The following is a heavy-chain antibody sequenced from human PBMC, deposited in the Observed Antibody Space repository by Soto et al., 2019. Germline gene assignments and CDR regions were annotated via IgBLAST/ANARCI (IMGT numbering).Heavy chain of an antibody. CDR2: ISSSGGTT. Sequence: GGSLRLSCAASGFTFSSYSMNWVRQAPGEGLEWVSGISSSGGTTYYADSVKGRFIISRDKSTNKVDLQMNSLRAEDTAVYYCAKDLRSSRYWYFDVWGRGTLVTVSS. J-gene: IGHJ2*01. V-gene: IGHV3-23*01. CDR1: GFTFSSYS. CDR3: AKDLRSSRYWYFDV.